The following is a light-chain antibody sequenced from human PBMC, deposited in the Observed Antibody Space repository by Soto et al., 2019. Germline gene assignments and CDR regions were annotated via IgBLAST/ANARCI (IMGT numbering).Light chain of an antibody. CDR3: SSHTSGSTRV. CDR1: FSDVGGYDY. V-gene: IGLV2-14*01. J-gene: IGLJ1*01. CDR2: EVT. Sequence: QSALTQPASVSGSPGQSIAISCTGTFSDVGGYDYVSWYQQHPDKAPKLMIYEVTKRPSGVSNRFSGSKSANTASLTISGLQPEEEDDYYCSSHTSGSTRVFGSGTKLTVL.